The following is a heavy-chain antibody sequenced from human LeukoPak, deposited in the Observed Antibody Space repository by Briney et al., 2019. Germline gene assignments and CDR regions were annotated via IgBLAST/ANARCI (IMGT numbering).Heavy chain of an antibody. J-gene: IGHJ4*02. CDR2: IYYSGST. V-gene: IGHV4-59*08. CDR1: GGSISSYY. Sequence: PSETLSLTCTVSGGSISSYYWSWIRQPPGKGLEWIGYIYYSGSTNYNPTLKSRVTISVDTSKNQFSLKLSSVTAADTAVYYCARRRGDYGSGELDFWGQGTLVTVSS. D-gene: IGHD3-10*01. CDR3: ARRRGDYGSGELDF.